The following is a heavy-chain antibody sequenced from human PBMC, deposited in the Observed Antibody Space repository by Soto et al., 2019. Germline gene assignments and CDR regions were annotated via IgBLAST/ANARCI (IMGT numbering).Heavy chain of an antibody. V-gene: IGHV1-18*01. J-gene: IGHJ6*03. CDR1: GYSFTNYG. D-gene: IGHD6-19*01. Sequence: QDQLVQSGGEVKKPEASVKVSCKASGYSFTNYGITWVRQAPGQGFEWMGWISAYNGDTNYAQKLQGRVTMTTDASTSTAYLELRSLRSDDTALYYCARDRGVAPPVAGNTHYYYYMDVWGKGTTVTVSS. CDR3: ARDRGVAPPVAGNTHYYYYMDV. CDR2: ISAYNGDT.